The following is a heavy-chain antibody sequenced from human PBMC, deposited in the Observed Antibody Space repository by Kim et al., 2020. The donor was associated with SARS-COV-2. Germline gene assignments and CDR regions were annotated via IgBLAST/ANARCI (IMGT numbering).Heavy chain of an antibody. CDR3: ARVSRFLEWSPDY. V-gene: IGHV4-30-2*05. Sequence: NPSLKSRVTISVDTSKNQFSLKLSSVTAADTAVYYCARVSRFLEWSPDYWGQGTLVTVSS. J-gene: IGHJ4*02. D-gene: IGHD3-3*01.